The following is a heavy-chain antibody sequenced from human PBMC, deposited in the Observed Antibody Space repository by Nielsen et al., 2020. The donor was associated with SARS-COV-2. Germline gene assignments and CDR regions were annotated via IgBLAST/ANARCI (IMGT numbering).Heavy chain of an antibody. Sequence: GESLKISCTASGFTFGDYAMSWVRQAPGKGLEWVGFIRSKAYGGTTEYAASVKGKFTISRDDSKSIAYLQMNSLKTEDTAVYYCTRDCSGGSCYSGYYYYGMDVWGQGTTVTVSS. CDR3: TRDCSGGSCYSGYYYYGMDV. D-gene: IGHD2-15*01. CDR2: IRSKAYGGTT. J-gene: IGHJ6*02. CDR1: GFTFGDYA. V-gene: IGHV3-49*04.